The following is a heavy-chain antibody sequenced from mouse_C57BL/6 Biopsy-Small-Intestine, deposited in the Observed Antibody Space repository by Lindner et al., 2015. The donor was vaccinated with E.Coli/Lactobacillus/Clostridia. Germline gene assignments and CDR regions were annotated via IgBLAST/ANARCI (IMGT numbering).Heavy chain of an antibody. J-gene: IGHJ4*01. D-gene: IGHD1-2*01. CDR1: GYTFISYV. Sequence: VQLQESGAELVKSGASVKMSCKASGYTFISYVMHWVKQKPGQGLEWIGYINPYNDGTKYNEKFKGKATLTSDKSSSTAYMELSSLTSEDSAVYYCARKEIYDYPAMDYWGQGTSVTVSS. CDR2: INPYNDGT. V-gene: IGHV1-14*01. CDR3: ARKEIYDYPAMDY.